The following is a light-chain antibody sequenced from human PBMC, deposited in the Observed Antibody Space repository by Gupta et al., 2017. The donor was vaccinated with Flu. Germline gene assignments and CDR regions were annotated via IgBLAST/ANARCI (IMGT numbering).Light chain of an antibody. CDR3: QQANSLPPT. J-gene: IGKJ1*01. CDR1: QGISSW. CDR2: DAS. Sequence: GDRVTITCRASQGISSWLALYQQKPGKAPKLLIYDASSLQSGVPSRFSGSGSETDFSLVISSLQPEDFATYYCQQANSLPPTFGQGTKVEIK. V-gene: IGKV1-12*01.